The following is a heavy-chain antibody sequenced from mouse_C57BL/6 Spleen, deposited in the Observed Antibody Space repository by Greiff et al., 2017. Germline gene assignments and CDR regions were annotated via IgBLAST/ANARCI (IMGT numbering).Heavy chain of an antibody. CDR3: ARTITTVVAFDY. Sequence: EVKLVESGGGLVKPGGSLKLSCAASGFTFSDYGMHWVRQAPEKGLEWVAYISSGSSTIYYADTVKGRFTISRDNAKNTLFLQMTSRRSEDTAMYYCARTITTVVAFDYWGQGTTLTVSS. J-gene: IGHJ2*01. CDR1: GFTFSDYG. V-gene: IGHV5-17*01. CDR2: ISSGSSTI. D-gene: IGHD1-1*01.